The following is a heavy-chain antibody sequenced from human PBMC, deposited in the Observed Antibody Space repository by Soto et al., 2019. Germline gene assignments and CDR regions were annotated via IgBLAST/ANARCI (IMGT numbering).Heavy chain of an antibody. CDR3: AKDGAPRYCSRSSCHPAGAY. CDR2: ISYDGSHK. CDR1: GFTFSNYG. V-gene: IGHV3-30*18. D-gene: IGHD2-15*01. J-gene: IGHJ4*02. Sequence: QVQLVESGGGVVQPGRSLRLSCAGSGFTFSNYGLHWVRQAPGKGLEWVAVISYDGSHKYYADSVKGRFTISRDNCNNMLYLHMGPLRAQDTAVYYCAKDGAPRYCSRSSCHPAGAYLGQGTLVTVSS.